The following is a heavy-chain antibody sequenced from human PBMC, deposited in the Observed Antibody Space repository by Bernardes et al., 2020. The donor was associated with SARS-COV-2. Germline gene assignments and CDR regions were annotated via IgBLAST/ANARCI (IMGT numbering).Heavy chain of an antibody. CDR1: GYSISSGYY. Sequence: SETLSLTFAVSGYSISSGYYWGWIWLPPGRTPGWIGGVYRSWQTYYNPSLQSRVTISVAMSKNQLSLTFTSVTAADTAVYYCARDNCTPDYWGQGSLVTVS. V-gene: IGHV4-38-2*02. J-gene: IGHJ4*02. D-gene: IGHD1-20*01. CDR3: ARDNCTPDY. CDR2: VYRSWQT.